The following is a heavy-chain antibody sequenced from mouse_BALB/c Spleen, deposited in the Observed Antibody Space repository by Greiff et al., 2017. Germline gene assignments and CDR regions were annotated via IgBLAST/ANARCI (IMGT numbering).Heavy chain of an antibody. Sequence: EVQRVESGGGLVQPGGSRKLSCAASGFTFSSFGMHWVRQAPEKGLEWVAYISSGSSTIYYADTVKGRFTISRDNPKNTLFLQMTSLRSEDTAMYYCARIDYYGSSDYWGQGTTLTVSS. CDR2: ISSGSSTI. J-gene: IGHJ2*01. CDR3: ARIDYYGSSDY. V-gene: IGHV5-17*02. CDR1: GFTFSSFG. D-gene: IGHD1-1*01.